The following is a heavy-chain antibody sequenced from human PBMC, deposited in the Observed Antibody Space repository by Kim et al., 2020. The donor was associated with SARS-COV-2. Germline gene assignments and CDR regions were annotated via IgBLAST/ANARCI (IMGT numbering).Heavy chain of an antibody. CDR3: ARDAWSQRGTDGFDY. CDR2: INQDGSEE. CDR1: GFTFDSFW. J-gene: IGHJ4*02. D-gene: IGHD7-27*01. Sequence: GGSLRLSCAASGFTFDSFWMSWVRQAPGKGLEWVANINQDGSEEKYVDSVKDRFTITRDNAKNSVYLQMNSLRVEESAVYYCARDAWSQRGTDGFDYWGQGTLVTVSS. V-gene: IGHV3-7*01.